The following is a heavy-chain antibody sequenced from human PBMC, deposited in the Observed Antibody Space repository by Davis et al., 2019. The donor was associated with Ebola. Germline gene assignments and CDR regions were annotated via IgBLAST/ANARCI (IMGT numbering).Heavy chain of an antibody. J-gene: IGHJ3*02. CDR3: VKDSSNIWFDI. D-gene: IGHD2/OR15-2a*01. V-gene: IGHV3-23*01. CDR2: FCTGGDT. Sequence: GESPKISCETSGFIFRNYVMSWVRQAPGKGLEWVSTFCTGGDTYYADSVKGRFAISRDNSRGTLYLQMNSLRVEDSAIYYCVKDSSNIWFDIWGQGTLVTVSS. CDR1: GFIFRNYV.